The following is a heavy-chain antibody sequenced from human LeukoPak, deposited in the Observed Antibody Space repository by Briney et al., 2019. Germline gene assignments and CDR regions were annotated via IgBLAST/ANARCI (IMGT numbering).Heavy chain of an antibody. CDR2: LSGSGSST. D-gene: IGHD6-13*01. V-gene: IGHV3-23*01. Sequence: GGSLRLSCTASGFTFGNYAMSWVRQAPGMGLEWVSALSGSGSSTFYADSVKGRFTISRDNSKNTLYLQMRSLIFEDTAVYYCANVIIAAVGYEYFQYWRQGTLVSVSS. CDR3: ANVIIAAVGYEYFQY. J-gene: IGHJ1*01. CDR1: GFTFGNYA.